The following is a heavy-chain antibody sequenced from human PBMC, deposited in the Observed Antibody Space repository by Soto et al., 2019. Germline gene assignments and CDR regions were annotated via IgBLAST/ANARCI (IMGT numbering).Heavy chain of an antibody. CDR2: IIPILGIA. Sequence: SVKVSCKASGGTFSSYTISWVRQAPGQGLEWMGRIIPILGIANYAQKFQGRVTITADKSTSTAYMELSSLRSEDTAVYYCARDRSSLAAAGLSYNWFDPWGQGTLVTVSS. V-gene: IGHV1-69*04. CDR1: GGTFSSYT. J-gene: IGHJ5*02. CDR3: ARDRSSLAAAGLSYNWFDP. D-gene: IGHD6-13*01.